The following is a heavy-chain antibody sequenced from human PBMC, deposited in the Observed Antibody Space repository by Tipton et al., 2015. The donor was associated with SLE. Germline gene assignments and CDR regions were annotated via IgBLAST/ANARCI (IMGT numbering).Heavy chain of an antibody. J-gene: IGHJ6*03. CDR2: IYSSGST. Sequence: TLSLTCTVSGGSVNSGTYYWSWIRHHPGKGLEWIGNIYSSGSTKYNPSLKSRVTISLDASKKQLALRLSSVTAADTAVYYCARAGTYSIFYYYHYMDVWGEGTTVTVSS. D-gene: IGHD4-11*01. CDR3: ARAGTYSIFYYYHYMDV. CDR1: GGSVNSGTYY. V-gene: IGHV4-61*01.